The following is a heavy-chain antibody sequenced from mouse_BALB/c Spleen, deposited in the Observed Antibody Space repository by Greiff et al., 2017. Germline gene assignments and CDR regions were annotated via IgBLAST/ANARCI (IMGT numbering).Heavy chain of an antibody. D-gene: IGHD1-1*01. V-gene: IGHV5-4*02. CDR1: GFTFSDYY. CDR3: ARNYYGSSYGYFDV. CDR2: ISDGGSYT. Sequence: EVKLMESGGGLVKPGGSLKLSCAASGFTFSDYYMYWVRQTPEKRLEWVATISDGGSYTYYPDSVKGRFTISRDNAKNNLYLQMHSLQANDTAIYYCARNYYGSSYGYFDVWGAGTTVTVSS. J-gene: IGHJ1*01.